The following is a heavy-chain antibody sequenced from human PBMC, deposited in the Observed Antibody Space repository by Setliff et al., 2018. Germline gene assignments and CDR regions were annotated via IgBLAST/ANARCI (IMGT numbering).Heavy chain of an antibody. CDR2: IIPILGIA. V-gene: IGHV1-69*10. Sequence: GASVKVSCKASGGTFSSYAISWVRQAPGQGLEWMGGIIPILGIANYAQKFQGRVTITADKSTSTAYMELSSLRSEDTAVYYCARHSYSYGYNLKYYFDYWGQGTLVTVSS. J-gene: IGHJ4*02. D-gene: IGHD5-18*01. CDR3: ARHSYSYGYNLKYYFDY. CDR1: GGTFSSYA.